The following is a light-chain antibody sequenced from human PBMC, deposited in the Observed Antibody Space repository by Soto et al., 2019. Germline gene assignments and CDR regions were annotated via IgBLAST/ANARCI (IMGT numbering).Light chain of an antibody. CDR2: SAS. V-gene: IGKV1-27*01. J-gene: IGKJ1*01. CDR1: QGIGNS. CDR3: QKYDSAPWT. Sequence: IQMTQSPSSLSASVGDRVIITCRASQGIGNSLAWYQQKAGRVPKLLMHSASTLLPGVPSRFSGSASGTDFTLTISNLQPEDDATYYCQKYDSAPWTLGQGTKVEIK.